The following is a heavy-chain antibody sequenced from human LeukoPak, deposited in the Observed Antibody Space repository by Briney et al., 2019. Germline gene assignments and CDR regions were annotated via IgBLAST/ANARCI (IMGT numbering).Heavy chain of an antibody. Sequence: PGGSLRLSCAASGFTVSSNYMSWIRQAPGKGLEWVSYISDSSSYTDYADSVKGRFTISRDNSKNSLYLQMNSLRAEDTAVYYCARRYTGYGILDYWGQGTLVTVSS. CDR3: ARRYTGYGILDY. CDR1: GFTVSSNY. CDR2: ISDSSSYT. J-gene: IGHJ4*02. V-gene: IGHV3-11*03. D-gene: IGHD5-12*01.